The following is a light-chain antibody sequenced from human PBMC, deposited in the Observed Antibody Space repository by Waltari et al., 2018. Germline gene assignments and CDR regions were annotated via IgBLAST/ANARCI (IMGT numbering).Light chain of an antibody. CDR2: WAS. CDR1: QSVLYNSNNQTY. V-gene: IGKV4-1*01. CDR3: QQYYSSSVT. J-gene: IGKJ3*01. Sequence: DIVMTQSPDSLAVSLGERATINSKSSQSVLYNSNNQTYLAWYQQKPGQPPKLLIHWASRRESGVPDRFSGGGSGTDFTLTISSLQAEDVAVYYCQQYYSSSVTFGPGTKVEIK.